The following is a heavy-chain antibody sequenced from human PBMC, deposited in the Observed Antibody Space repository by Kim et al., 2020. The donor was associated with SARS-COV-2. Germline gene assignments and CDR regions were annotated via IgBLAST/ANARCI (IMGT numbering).Heavy chain of an antibody. CDR2: ISSSSSTI. D-gene: IGHD4-4*01. CDR3: ARGAVTTTLHYYYYYGMDV. CDR1: GFTFSSYS. V-gene: IGHV3-48*02. Sequence: GGSLRLSCAASGFTFSSYSMNWVRQAPGKGLEWVSYISSSSSTIYYADSVKGRFTISRDNAKNSLYLKMNSLRDEDTAVYYCARGAVTTTLHYYYYYGMDVWGQGTPVTVSS. J-gene: IGHJ6*02.